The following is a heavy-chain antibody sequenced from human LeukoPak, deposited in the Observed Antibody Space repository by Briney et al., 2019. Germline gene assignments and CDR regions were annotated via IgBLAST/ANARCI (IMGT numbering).Heavy chain of an antibody. CDR1: GFTFDDYA. Sequence: PGGSLRLSCAASGFTFDDYAMHWVRQAPGKGLEWVSGIGWNSGGIGYADSVKGRITISRDNAKNSLYLQMSSLRAGDMALYYCAKNIRSVRTYREYVQKGADAFDIWGQGTMVTVSS. V-gene: IGHV3-9*03. D-gene: IGHD3-16*01. CDR2: IGWNSGGI. J-gene: IGHJ3*02. CDR3: AKNIRSVRTYREYVQKGADAFDI.